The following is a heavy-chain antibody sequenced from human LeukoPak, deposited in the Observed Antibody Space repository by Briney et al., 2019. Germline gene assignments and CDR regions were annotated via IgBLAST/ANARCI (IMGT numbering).Heavy chain of an antibody. CDR3: ARDGPSDSGAFDV. CDR2: IYYSGST. V-gene: IGHV4-59*12. Sequence: PSETLSLTCTVSGGSISSYYWSWIRQPPGKGLEWIGYIYYSGSTNYNPSLKSRVTISVDTSKNQFSLRLNSVTAADTAVYYCARDGPSDSGAFDVWGPGTLVTVSS. CDR1: GGSISSYY. D-gene: IGHD3-22*01. J-gene: IGHJ3*01.